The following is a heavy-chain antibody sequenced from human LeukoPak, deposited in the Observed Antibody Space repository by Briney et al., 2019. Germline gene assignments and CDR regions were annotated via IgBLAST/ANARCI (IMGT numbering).Heavy chain of an antibody. J-gene: IGHJ4*02. V-gene: IGHV1-2*02. CDR2: INPNSGGT. Sequence: ASVKVSCKASGYTFTGYYMHWVRQAPEQGLEWMGWINPNSGGTNYAQKFQGRVTMTRDTSISTAYMGLSRLTSDDTAVYYCATALLSVGTSYWGQGTLVTVSS. CDR3: ATALLSVGTSY. D-gene: IGHD1-1*01. CDR1: GYTFTGYY.